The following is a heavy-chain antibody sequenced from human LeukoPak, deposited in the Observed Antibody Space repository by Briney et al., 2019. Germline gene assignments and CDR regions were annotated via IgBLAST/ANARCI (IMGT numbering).Heavy chain of an antibody. CDR2: ISSSSTYI. J-gene: IGHJ6*03. D-gene: IGHD6-19*01. CDR3: ARLVAVAGYYYYMDV. Sequence: PGGSLRLSCAASGFTFSSYSINWVRQAPGKGLEWVSSISSSSTYIYYTDSLKGRFTISRDNAKNSLYLQMNSLRAEDTAVYYCARLVAVAGYYYYMDVWGKGTTVTVSS. CDR1: GFTFSSYS. V-gene: IGHV3-21*01.